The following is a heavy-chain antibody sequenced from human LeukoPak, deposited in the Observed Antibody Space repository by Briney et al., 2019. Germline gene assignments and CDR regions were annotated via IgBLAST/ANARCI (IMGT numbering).Heavy chain of an antibody. CDR3: ARDSRYFDWLPNFDY. V-gene: IGHV4-38-2*02. Sequence: PSETLSLTCTVSGYSICSGYYWSWIRQPPGKGLEWIGEINHSGSTNYNPSLKSRVTISVDTSKNQFSLKLSSVTAADTAVYYCARDSRYFDWLPNFDYWGQGTLVTVSS. J-gene: IGHJ4*02. CDR2: INHSGST. D-gene: IGHD3-9*01. CDR1: GYSICSGYY.